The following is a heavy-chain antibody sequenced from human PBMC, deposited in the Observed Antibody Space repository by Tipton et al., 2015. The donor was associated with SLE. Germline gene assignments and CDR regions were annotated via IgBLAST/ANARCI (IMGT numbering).Heavy chain of an antibody. CDR3: ARDGGAAAESYNYYMDV. CDR2: IYYSGST. D-gene: IGHD6-13*01. CDR1: GDSISSYY. J-gene: IGHJ6*03. V-gene: IGHV4-59*01. Sequence: TLSLTCTVSGDSISSYYWIWIRQPPGKGLEWIGSIYYSGSTNYNPSLRSRVTMSIDTSNNQFSLKLSSVTAADTAVYFCARDGGAAAESYNYYMDVWGRGTTVTVSS.